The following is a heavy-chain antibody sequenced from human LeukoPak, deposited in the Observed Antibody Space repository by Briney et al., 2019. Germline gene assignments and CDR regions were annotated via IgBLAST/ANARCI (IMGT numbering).Heavy chain of an antibody. J-gene: IGHJ4*02. V-gene: IGHV3-23*01. CDR2: ISGSGSSV. D-gene: IGHD6-13*01. CDR1: GFTFSSYV. CDR3: VKGGRYTSSATNFYY. Sequence: VGSLRLSCAASGFTFSSYVMSWVRQAPGKGLEWVSSISGSGSSVYYAHSLEGQFTISRDNSKNTIYMQMSSLRAEDTDVYYCVKGGRYTSSATNFYYWGQGTLVTVSS.